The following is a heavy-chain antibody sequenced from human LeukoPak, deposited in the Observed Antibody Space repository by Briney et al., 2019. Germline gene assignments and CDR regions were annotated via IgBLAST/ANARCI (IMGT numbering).Heavy chain of an antibody. D-gene: IGHD3-9*01. CDR1: GGSISSSSYY. CDR2: IYYSGST. V-gene: IGHV4-39*07. CDR3: ARGGPRRYFDWLFYFDY. Sequence: SETLSLTCTVSGGSISSSSYYWGWIRQPPGKGLGWIGSIYYSGSTYYNPSLKSRVTISVDTSKNQFSLKLSSVTAADTAVYYCARGGPRRYFDWLFYFDYWGQGTLVTVSS. J-gene: IGHJ4*02.